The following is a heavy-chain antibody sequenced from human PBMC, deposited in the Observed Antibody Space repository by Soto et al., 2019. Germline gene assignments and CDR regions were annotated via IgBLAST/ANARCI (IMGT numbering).Heavy chain of an antibody. CDR1: GGSISSGGYY. CDR3: ARDLTGSSIHYYYYGMDV. D-gene: IGHD3-9*01. J-gene: IGHJ6*02. V-gene: IGHV4-31*03. Sequence: SETLSLTCTVSGGSISSGGYYWSWIRQHPGKGLEWIGYIYYSGSTYYNPSLKSRITISVDTSKNQFSLKLSSVTAADTAVYYCARDLTGSSIHYYYYGMDVWGQGTTVTVSS. CDR2: IYYSGST.